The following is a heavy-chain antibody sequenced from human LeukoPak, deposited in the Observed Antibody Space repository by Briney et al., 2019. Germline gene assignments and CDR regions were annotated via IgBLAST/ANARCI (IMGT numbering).Heavy chain of an antibody. Sequence: ASVQVSCKASGYTFNSYYVQWARQAPGQCLELMGIINPSAGSTTFAQDFQGRVTMTRDMSTSTVYMELSSLRSEDTAIYYCASRVTANSVFDYWGQGTLVTVSS. CDR1: GYTFNSYY. J-gene: IGHJ4*02. D-gene: IGHD2-21*02. V-gene: IGHV1-46*02. CDR3: ASRVTANSVFDY. CDR2: INPSAGST.